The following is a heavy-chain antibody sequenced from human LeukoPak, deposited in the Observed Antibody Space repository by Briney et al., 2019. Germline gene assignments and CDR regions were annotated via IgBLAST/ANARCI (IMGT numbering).Heavy chain of an antibody. CDR3: ARDAAAGYSLAC. CDR1: GGSISSGKW. Sequence: SETLSLTCGVSGGSISSGKWWSWVRQPPGRGLEWIGEISHSGSPNYNPSLKSRLTISVDLPKNQFSLDLRSVTAADTAVYYCARDAAAGYSLACWGQGTLVTVSS. J-gene: IGHJ4*02. V-gene: IGHV4/OR15-8*01. D-gene: IGHD6-13*01. CDR2: ISHSGSP.